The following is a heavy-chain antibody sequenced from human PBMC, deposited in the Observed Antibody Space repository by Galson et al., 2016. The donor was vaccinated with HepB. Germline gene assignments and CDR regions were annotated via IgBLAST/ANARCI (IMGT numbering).Heavy chain of an antibody. Sequence: TLSLTCAVSGGSISTFGYYWSWIRQHPGKGLEWIGDIYYSGKTYYNPSLKRRVLISTDTSKNQYTLKVSSVTAADTAVYYCARERSPVLRYFDRPRGGMDVWGQGTTVTVSS. CDR1: GGSISTFGYY. V-gene: IGHV4-31*11. CDR3: ARERSPVLRYFDRPRGGMDV. D-gene: IGHD3-9*01. CDR2: IYYSGKT. J-gene: IGHJ6*02.